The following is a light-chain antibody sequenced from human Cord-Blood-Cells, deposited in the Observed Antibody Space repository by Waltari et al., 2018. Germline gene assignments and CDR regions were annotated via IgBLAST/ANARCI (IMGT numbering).Light chain of an antibody. Sequence: NFMLTQPHSVSESPGKTVTISCTRSSGSIASNYVQWYQQRPGSSPTTVLYDDNQRPSGVPDRFSGSIDSSSNSASLTISGLKTEDEADYYCQSYDSSNRVFGGGTKLTVL. V-gene: IGLV6-57*01. J-gene: IGLJ3*02. CDR1: SGSIASNY. CDR3: QSYDSSNRV. CDR2: DDN.